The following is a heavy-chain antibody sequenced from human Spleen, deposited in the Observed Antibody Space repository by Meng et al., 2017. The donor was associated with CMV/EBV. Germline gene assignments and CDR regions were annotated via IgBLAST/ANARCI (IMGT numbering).Heavy chain of an antibody. CDR2: INHSGST. D-gene: IGHD2-15*01. J-gene: IGHJ4*02. CDR1: GGSFSGYY. Sequence: SETLSLTCAVYGGSFSGYYWSWIRQPPGKGLEWIGEINHSGSTNYNPSLKSRVTISVDTSKNQFSLKLSSVTAAGTAVYYCARDSSPVVVVTATAFDYWGQGTLVTVSS. V-gene: IGHV4-34*01. CDR3: ARDSSPVVVVTATAFDY.